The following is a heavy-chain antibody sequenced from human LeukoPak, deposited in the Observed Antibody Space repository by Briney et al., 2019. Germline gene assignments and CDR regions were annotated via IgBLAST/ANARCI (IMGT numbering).Heavy chain of an antibody. D-gene: IGHD6-6*01. CDR1: GGSFSGYY. V-gene: IGHV4-34*01. J-gene: IGHJ5*02. CDR2: INHSGST. Sequence: SETLSLTCAVYGGSFSGYYWSWIRQPPGKGLEWIGEINHSGSTNYNPSLKSRVTISVDTSKNQFSLKLSSVTAADTAVYYCARKLVERNRYWFDPWGQGTPVTVSS. CDR3: ARKLVERNRYWFDP.